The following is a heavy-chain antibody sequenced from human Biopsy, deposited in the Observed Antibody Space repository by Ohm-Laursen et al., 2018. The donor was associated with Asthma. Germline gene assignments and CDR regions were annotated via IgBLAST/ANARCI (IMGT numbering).Heavy chain of an antibody. Sequence: SLRLSCSASGFTFSNSGIHWVRQAPGKGLDWVAVISVDGSNKNYTDSVKGRFTISRDNCRNTLHLQMNSLRAEDTAVYYCAKDVFPGWELRRGPDYWGQGTLVTVSS. V-gene: IGHV3-30*18. J-gene: IGHJ4*02. CDR3: AKDVFPGWELRRGPDY. CDR2: ISVDGSNK. D-gene: IGHD1-26*01. CDR1: GFTFSNSG.